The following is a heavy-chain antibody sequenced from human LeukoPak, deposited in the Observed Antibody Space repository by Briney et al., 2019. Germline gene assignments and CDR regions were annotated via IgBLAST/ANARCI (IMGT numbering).Heavy chain of an antibody. Sequence: SVKVSCKASGGAVSSSALSWVRPAPGQGLEWIGGFLLNFNTAEYAQNFQGRLTITADRATKTFYMELSSLRSDDTAVYYCTRGVRSGYDYLSWLDPWGQGTLVTVSS. CDR3: TRGVRSGYDYLSWLDP. D-gene: IGHD5-12*01. J-gene: IGHJ5*02. V-gene: IGHV1-69*06. CDR1: GGAVSSSA. CDR2: FLLNFNTA.